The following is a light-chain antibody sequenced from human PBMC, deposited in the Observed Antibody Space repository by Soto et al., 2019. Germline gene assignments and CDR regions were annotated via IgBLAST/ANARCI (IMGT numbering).Light chain of an antibody. CDR3: QQYGTSRTWT. CDR2: GAS. Sequence: EVVFTQGAGTPSIYPGERATLSCRAVQSVSSSYLAWYQQKPGQAPSLLIYGASSRATGIPDRFSGSGSGTDFTLTITRLEPEDFAVYYCQQYGTSRTWTFGQGTNVDI. V-gene: IGKV3-20*01. CDR1: QSVSSSY. J-gene: IGKJ1*01.